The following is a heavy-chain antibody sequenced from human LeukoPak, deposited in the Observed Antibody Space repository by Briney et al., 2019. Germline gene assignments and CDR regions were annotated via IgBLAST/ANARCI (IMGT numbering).Heavy chain of an antibody. D-gene: IGHD1-26*01. J-gene: IGHJ3*02. Sequence: GGSLRLSCAASGFTFGSYSMNWVRQAPGKGLEWVSSISSSSSYIYYADSVKGRFTISRDNAKNSLYLQMNSLRAEDTAVYYCARGGWELHDAFDIWGQGTMVTVSS. CDR2: ISSSSSYI. CDR3: ARGGWELHDAFDI. CDR1: GFTFGSYS. V-gene: IGHV3-21*01.